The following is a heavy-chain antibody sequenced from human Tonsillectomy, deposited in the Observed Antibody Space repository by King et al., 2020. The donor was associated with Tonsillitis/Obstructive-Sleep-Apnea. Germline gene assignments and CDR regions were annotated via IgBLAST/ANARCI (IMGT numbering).Heavy chain of an antibody. V-gene: IGHV3-23*04. Sequence: VKLVESGGGLVQPGGSLRISCAASGFTFSSYSMSWVRQAPGKGLEWVSAISGSGGSTYYADSVKGRFTISRDNSKNTLYLQMNSLRAEDTAVYYCATPGGTDYGGNPGTFDYWGQGTLVTVSS. J-gene: IGHJ4*02. D-gene: IGHD4-23*01. CDR3: ATPGGTDYGGNPGTFDY. CDR1: GFTFSSYS. CDR2: ISGSGGST.